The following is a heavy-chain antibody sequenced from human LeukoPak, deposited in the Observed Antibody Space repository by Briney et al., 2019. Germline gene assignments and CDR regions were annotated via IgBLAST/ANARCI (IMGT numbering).Heavy chain of an antibody. CDR2: IYSTGTT. D-gene: IGHD6-25*01. CDR1: GGSISTYS. Sequence: SETLSLICTVSGGSISTYSWTWIRQTPGKGLEWLGYIYSTGTTTYNPSLKRRVTLSIDTSTSHFSLNLSSVTTADSAVYFCARRMAAAGDTWFDYWGQGTLVTVSS. J-gene: IGHJ5*01. CDR3: ARRMAAAGDTWFDY. V-gene: IGHV4-59*01.